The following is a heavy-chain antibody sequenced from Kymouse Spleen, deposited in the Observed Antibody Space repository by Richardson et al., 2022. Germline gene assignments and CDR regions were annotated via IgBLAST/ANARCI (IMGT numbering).Heavy chain of an antibody. J-gene: IGHJ4*02. D-gene: IGHD3-10*01. CDR1: GGSFSGYY. Sequence: QVQLQQWGAGLLKPSETLSLTCAVYGGSFSGYYWSWIRQPPGKGLEWIGEINHSGSTNYNPSLKSRVTISVDTSKNQFSLKLSSVTAADTAVYYCARGVGYYYGSGSPYWGQGTLVTVSS. CDR2: INHSGST. V-gene: IGHV4-34*01. CDR3: ARGVGYYYGSGSPY.